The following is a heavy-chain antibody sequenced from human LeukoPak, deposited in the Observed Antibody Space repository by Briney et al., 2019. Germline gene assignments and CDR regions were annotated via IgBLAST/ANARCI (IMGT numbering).Heavy chain of an antibody. Sequence: SETLSLTCTVSGGSISSYYWSWIRQPPGKGLEWIGYIYYSGSTNYNPSLKSRVTISVDTSKNQFSLKLSSVTAADTAMYYCARDNSVAGTIDWGQGTLVTVSS. CDR2: IYYSGST. CDR3: ARDNSVAGTID. CDR1: GGSISSYY. D-gene: IGHD6-19*01. V-gene: IGHV4-59*01. J-gene: IGHJ4*02.